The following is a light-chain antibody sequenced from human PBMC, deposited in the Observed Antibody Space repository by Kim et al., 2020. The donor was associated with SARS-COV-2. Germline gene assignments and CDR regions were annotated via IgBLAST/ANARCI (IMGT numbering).Light chain of an antibody. CDR3: RSYSRSSNRVV. Sequence: SITVSCTGTRGVVGDSNCVAWFRQHQGKAPNLMIFEVSDRPSGVSKRVSGSKSGSTAALTISGLQAEDEADYYCRSYSRSSNRVVFGGGTQLTVL. CDR2: EVS. CDR1: RGVVGDSNC. V-gene: IGLV2-14*01. J-gene: IGLJ2*01.